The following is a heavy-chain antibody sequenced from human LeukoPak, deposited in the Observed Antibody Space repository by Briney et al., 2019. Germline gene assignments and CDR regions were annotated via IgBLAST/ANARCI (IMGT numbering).Heavy chain of an antibody. CDR3: ANTGSPYYYYYMDV. CDR2: IRYDGSNK. CDR1: GFTFSSYG. J-gene: IGHJ6*03. D-gene: IGHD3-10*01. Sequence: GGSLRLSCAASGFTFSSYGMHWVRQAPGKGLEWVAFIRYDGSNKYYADSVKGRFTISRDNSKNTLYLQMNSRRAEDTAVYYCANTGSPYYYYYMDVWGKGTTVTVSS. V-gene: IGHV3-30*02.